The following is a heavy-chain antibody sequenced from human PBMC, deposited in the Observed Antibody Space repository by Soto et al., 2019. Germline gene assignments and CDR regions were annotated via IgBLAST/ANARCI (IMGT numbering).Heavy chain of an antibody. CDR2: IYSGGST. D-gene: IGHD2-21*02. CDR1: GFTVSSNY. CDR3: ARARGGLSVVTATYFDY. J-gene: IGHJ4*02. Sequence: EVQLVESGGGLIQPGGSLRLSCAASGFTVSSNYMTWVRQAPGKGLEWVSLIYSGGSTYYANSVKGRFTISRDNSKNTLYLQMNRLRAEDTAVYYCARARGGLSVVTATYFDYWGQGTLVTVSS. V-gene: IGHV3-53*01.